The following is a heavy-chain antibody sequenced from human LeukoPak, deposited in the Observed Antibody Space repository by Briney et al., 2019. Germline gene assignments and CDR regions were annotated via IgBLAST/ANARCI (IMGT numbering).Heavy chain of an antibody. CDR3: ARVSSGVYFDY. CDR2: IYYSGST. D-gene: IGHD2-15*01. V-gene: IGHV4-59*01. CDR1: GGSISSYY. Sequence: PSETLSLNCTVSGGSISSYYWSWIRQPPGKGLELIGYIYYSGSTNYNPSLKSRVTISVDTSKNQFSLKLSSVTAADTAVYYCARVSSGVYFDYWGQGTLVTVSS. J-gene: IGHJ4*02.